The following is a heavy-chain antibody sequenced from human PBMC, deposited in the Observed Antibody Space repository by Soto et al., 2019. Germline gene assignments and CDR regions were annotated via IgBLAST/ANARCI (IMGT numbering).Heavy chain of an antibody. CDR2: INPNSGGT. Sequence: GASVKVSCKASGYTFTGYYMHWVRQAPGQGLEWMGWINPNSGGTNYAQKFQGWVTMTRDTSISTAYMELSRLRSDDTAVYYCARGLGCGGGSCYNDYWGQGTRVTVSS. CDR3: ARGLGCGGGSCYNDY. CDR1: GYTFTGYY. D-gene: IGHD2-15*01. J-gene: IGHJ4*02. V-gene: IGHV1-2*04.